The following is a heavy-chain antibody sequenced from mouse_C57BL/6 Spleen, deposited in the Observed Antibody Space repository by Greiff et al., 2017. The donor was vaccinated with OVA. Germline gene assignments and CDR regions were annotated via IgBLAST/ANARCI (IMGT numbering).Heavy chain of an antibody. D-gene: IGHD3-1*01. Sequence: EVHLVESGGGLVKPGGSLKLSCAASGFTFSDYGMHWVRQAPEKGLEWVAYISSGSSTIYYADTVKGRFTISRDNAKNTLFLQMTSLRSEDTAMYYCATGRRGFAYWGQGTLVTVSA. CDR2: ISSGSSTI. J-gene: IGHJ3*01. CDR1: GFTFSDYG. V-gene: IGHV5-17*01. CDR3: ATGRRGFAY.